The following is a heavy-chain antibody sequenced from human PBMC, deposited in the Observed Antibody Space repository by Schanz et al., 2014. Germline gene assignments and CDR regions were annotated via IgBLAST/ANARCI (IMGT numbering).Heavy chain of an antibody. J-gene: IGHJ4*02. CDR3: ARDGVAATTDFEY. CDR2: INPDGSGK. CDR1: GFSFSNYY. D-gene: IGHD1-1*01. Sequence: DVQLVESGGGLVQSGGSLRLSCAASGFSFSNYYMTWVRQAPGKGLESVAKINPDGSGKYYVVSVEGRFAISRDNSKTPLHLQMNTRRADDTAVYYCARDGVAATTDFEYWGQGALVTVSS. V-gene: IGHV3-7*01.